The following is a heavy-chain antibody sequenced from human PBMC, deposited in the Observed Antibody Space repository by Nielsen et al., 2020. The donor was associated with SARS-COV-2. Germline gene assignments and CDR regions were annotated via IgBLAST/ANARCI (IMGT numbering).Heavy chain of an antibody. Sequence: SGPTLVKPTQTLTLTCTFSGFSLSTSGVGVGWIRQPPGKALEWLGIIFWNGDKRYSPSLKSRLTITKATSKNQVVLTMTNMDPVDTATYYCARISGIAVAGPYFDYWGQGTLVTVSS. V-gene: IGHV2-5*01. J-gene: IGHJ4*02. D-gene: IGHD6-19*01. CDR3: ARISGIAVAGPYFDY. CDR2: IFWNGDK. CDR1: GFSLSTSGVG.